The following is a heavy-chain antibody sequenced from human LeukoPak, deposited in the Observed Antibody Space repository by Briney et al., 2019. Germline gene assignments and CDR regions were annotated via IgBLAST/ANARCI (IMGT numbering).Heavy chain of an antibody. CDR1: GYTFTGYY. V-gene: IGHV1-2*02. CDR3: AKRVGESRYSNKVGYYYYMDV. J-gene: IGHJ6*03. D-gene: IGHD4-11*01. CDR2: INPNSGST. Sequence: ASVKVSCKASGYTFTGYYMHWVRQAPGQGLEWMGWINPNSGSTNYAQKFQGRVTMTRDTSISTAYMELSRLRSDDTAVYYCAKRVGESRYSNKVGYYYYMDVWGKGTMVTVSS.